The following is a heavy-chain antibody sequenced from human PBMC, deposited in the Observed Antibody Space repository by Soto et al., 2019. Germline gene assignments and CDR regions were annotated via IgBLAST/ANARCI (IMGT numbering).Heavy chain of an antibody. CDR2: TIPLLNIA. J-gene: IGHJ3*02. CDR3: ARARRRYYDTSDYTAFDI. D-gene: IGHD3-22*01. Sequence: QVQLVQSGAEVKKPGSSVKVSCKASGGSFSSYSISWVRQAPGQGLEWMGRTIPLLNIANYAQKFQGRVTISADKSTNTAYLELSSLRAEDTAVFYCARARRRYYDTSDYTAFDIWGQGTMVCVSS. V-gene: IGHV1-69*02. CDR1: GGSFSSYS.